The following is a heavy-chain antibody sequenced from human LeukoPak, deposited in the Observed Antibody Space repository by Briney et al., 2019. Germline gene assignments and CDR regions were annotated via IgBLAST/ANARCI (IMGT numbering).Heavy chain of an antibody. CDR3: ARDSRGGSPTPFDY. J-gene: IGHJ4*02. CDR1: GGSFSGYY. V-gene: IGHV4-34*01. CDR2: INHSGST. Sequence: KPSETLSLTCAVYGGSFSGYYWRWIRQTPGKGLEGVGEINHSGSTNYNPSLKSRVTISVDTSKNQFSLKLSSVTAADTAVYYCARDSRGGSPTPFDYWGQGTLVTVSS. D-gene: IGHD1-26*01.